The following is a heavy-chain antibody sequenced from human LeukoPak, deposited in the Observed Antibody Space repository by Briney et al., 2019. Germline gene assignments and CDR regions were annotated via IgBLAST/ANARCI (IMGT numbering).Heavy chain of an antibody. V-gene: IGHV4-39*01. D-gene: IGHD1-1*01. Sequence: SETLSLTCTVSGGSISSSSYYWGWIRQPPGKGLEWIGSIYYSGSTYYNPSLKSRVTVSVDTSKNQFSLKLSSVTAADTAVYYCARYFGTTGTPNYWGQGTLVTVSS. J-gene: IGHJ4*02. CDR3: ARYFGTTGTPNY. CDR1: GGSISSSSYY. CDR2: IYYSGST.